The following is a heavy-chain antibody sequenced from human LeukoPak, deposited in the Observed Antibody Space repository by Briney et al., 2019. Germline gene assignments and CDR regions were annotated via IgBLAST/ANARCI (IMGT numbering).Heavy chain of an antibody. J-gene: IGHJ6*03. Sequence: PGGSLRLSCAAPGFTFSSYAMSWGRPAPGKGLEWVSAICGSGGSTYYEDSVKGRFTISRDNSKSTLYLQMNSLRAEDTAVYYCAKDGVRFLEWLLYYYYYMDVWGKGTTVTVSS. D-gene: IGHD3-3*01. CDR3: AKDGVRFLEWLLYYYYYMDV. CDR1: GFTFSSYA. V-gene: IGHV3-23*01. CDR2: ICGSGGST.